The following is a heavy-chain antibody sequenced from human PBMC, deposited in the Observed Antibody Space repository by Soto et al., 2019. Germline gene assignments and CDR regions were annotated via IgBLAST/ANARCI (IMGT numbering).Heavy chain of an antibody. D-gene: IGHD3-3*01. CDR3: ARGNYDFWSGYYSYYYYGMDV. J-gene: IGHJ6*02. Sequence: SETLSLTCTVSGGSISSYYWSWIRQPPGKGLEWIGYIYYSGSTNYNPSLKSRVTISVDTSKNQFSLKLSSVTAADTAVYYCARGNYDFWSGYYSYYYYGMDVWGQGTTVTAP. CDR1: GGSISSYY. V-gene: IGHV4-59*01. CDR2: IYYSGST.